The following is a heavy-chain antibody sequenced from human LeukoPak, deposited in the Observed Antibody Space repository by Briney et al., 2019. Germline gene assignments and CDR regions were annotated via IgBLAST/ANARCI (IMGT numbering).Heavy chain of an antibody. J-gene: IGHJ4*02. CDR1: GVPFSSYG. CDR2: IRYDGSNK. D-gene: IGHD3-3*01. Sequence: GSLRLSCAAYGVPFSSYGMHWVRQAPGKELEWVAFIRYDGSNKYYADSVKGRFTISRDNSKNTLYLQMNSLRAEDTAVYYCAKDSLPYDFWSGYYTGYGVTQIDYWGQGTLVTVSS. V-gene: IGHV3-30*02. CDR3: AKDSLPYDFWSGYYTGYGVTQIDY.